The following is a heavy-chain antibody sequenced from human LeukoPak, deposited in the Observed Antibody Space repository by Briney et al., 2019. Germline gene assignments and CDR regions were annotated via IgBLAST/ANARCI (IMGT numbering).Heavy chain of an antibody. CDR2: IYSGGST. CDR1: GFTVSSNY. D-gene: IGHD3-10*01. CDR3: ARDREGSYGSGSYVY. Sequence: GGSLRLSCAASGFTVSSNYMSWVRQAPGKGLEWVSVIYSGGSTYYADSVKGRFTISRDNSKNTLYLQMNSLRAEDTAVYYCARDREGSYGSGSYVYWGQGTLVTVSS. V-gene: IGHV3-66*02. J-gene: IGHJ4*02.